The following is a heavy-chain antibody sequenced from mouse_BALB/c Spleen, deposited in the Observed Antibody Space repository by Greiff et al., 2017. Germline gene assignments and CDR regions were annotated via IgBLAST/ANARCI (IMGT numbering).Heavy chain of an antibody. CDR2: IDPANGNT. J-gene: IGHJ1*01. CDR1: GFNIKDTY. Sequence: VQLQQSGAELVKPGASVKLSCTASGFNIKDTYMHWVKQRPEQGLEWIGRIDPANGNTKYDPKFQGKATITADTSSNTAYLQLSSLTSEDTAVYYCASHITTATSWYFDVWGAGTTVTVSS. D-gene: IGHD1-2*01. CDR3: ASHITTATSWYFDV. V-gene: IGHV14-3*02.